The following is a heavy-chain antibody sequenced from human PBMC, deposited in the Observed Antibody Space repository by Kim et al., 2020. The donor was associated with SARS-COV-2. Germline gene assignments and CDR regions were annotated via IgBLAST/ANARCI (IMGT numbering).Heavy chain of an antibody. CDR1: GYSFTSYW. CDR3: ARHPTHDIAVAGTAAVGMDV. D-gene: IGHD6-19*01. Sequence: GESLKISCKGSGYSFTSYWISWVRQMPGKGLEWMGRIDPSDSYTNYSPSFQGHVTISADKSISTAYLQWSSLKASDTAMYYCARHPTHDIAVAGTAAVGMDVWGQGTTVTVSS. CDR2: IDPSDSYT. V-gene: IGHV5-10-1*01. J-gene: IGHJ6*02.